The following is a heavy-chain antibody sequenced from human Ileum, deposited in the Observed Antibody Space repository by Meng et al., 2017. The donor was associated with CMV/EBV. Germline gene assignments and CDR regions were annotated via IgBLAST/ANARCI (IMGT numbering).Heavy chain of an antibody. Sequence: RRLWSRARRLTPAGALPPSCPASGHPTSSVSDSWSWCRQPPVKRLEWIGIMYFRGIADYNPSLKSRFTISLHATQKQFSLRLTSVTAADSAVYFCARDLTNKWFYYWGQGTLVTVSS. CDR2: MYFRGIA. J-gene: IGHJ4*02. CDR3: ARDLTNKWFYY. CDR1: GHPTSSVSDS. D-gene: IGHD1-26*01. V-gene: IGHV4-39*07.